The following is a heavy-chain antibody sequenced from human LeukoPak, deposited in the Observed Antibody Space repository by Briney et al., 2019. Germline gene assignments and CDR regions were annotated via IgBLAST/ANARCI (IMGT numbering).Heavy chain of an antibody. V-gene: IGHV3-11*04. D-gene: IGHD3-22*01. CDR1: GFTFSDYY. Sequence: KPGGSLRLSCAASGFTFSDYYMSWIRQAPGKGLEWVSYISSSGSTIYYADSVKGRFTISRDNAKNSLYLQMNSLRAEDTAVYYFAREEYDSSGYYSLLYWGQGTLVTVSS. CDR3: AREEYDSSGYYSLLY. J-gene: IGHJ4*02. CDR2: ISSSGSTI.